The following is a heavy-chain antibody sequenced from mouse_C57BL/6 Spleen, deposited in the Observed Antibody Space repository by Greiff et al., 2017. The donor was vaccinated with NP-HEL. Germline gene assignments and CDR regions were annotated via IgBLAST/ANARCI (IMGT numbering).Heavy chain of an antibody. D-gene: IGHD2-12*01. CDR1: GYSITSGYY. CDR2: ISYDGSN. V-gene: IGHV3-6*01. Sequence: EVKLMESGPGLVKPSQSLSLTCSVTGYSITSGYYWNWIRQFPGNKLEWMGYISYDGSNNYNPSLKNRISITRDTSKNQFFLKLNSVTTEDTATYYCARDYDVYAMDYWGQGTSVTVSS. J-gene: IGHJ4*01. CDR3: ARDYDVYAMDY.